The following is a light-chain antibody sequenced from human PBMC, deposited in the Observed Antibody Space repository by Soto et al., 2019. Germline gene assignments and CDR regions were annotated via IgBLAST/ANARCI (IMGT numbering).Light chain of an antibody. V-gene: IGLV2-14*01. Sequence: QSALTQPASVSGSPGQSITISCTGTSGDVGGYNYVSWYQQHPGKAPKLIIYEVSNRPSGVSNRFSGSKSGNTASLTISGLQAEDETDYYCSSFTSSSTVAFGGGTKLTVL. CDR1: SGDVGGYNY. CDR3: SSFTSSSTVA. J-gene: IGLJ2*01. CDR2: EVS.